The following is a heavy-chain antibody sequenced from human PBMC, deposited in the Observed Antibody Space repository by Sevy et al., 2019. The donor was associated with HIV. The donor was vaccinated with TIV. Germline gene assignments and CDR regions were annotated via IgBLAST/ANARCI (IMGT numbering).Heavy chain of an antibody. Sequence: SGPTLVKPTQTLTLTCTFSGFSLSTSGVGVGWIRQPPGKALEWLALIYWDDDKRYSPSLKSRLTNAKDTSKNQMVLTMTNMDPVDTATYYCAHRHYGSGGSCYSGFDPWGQGTLVTVSS. CDR3: AHRHYGSGGSCYSGFDP. J-gene: IGHJ5*02. V-gene: IGHV2-5*02. CDR2: IYWDDDK. D-gene: IGHD2-15*01. CDR1: GFSLSTSGVG.